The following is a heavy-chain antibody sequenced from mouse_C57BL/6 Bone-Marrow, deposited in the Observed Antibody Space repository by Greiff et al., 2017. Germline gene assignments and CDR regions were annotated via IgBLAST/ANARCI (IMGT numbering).Heavy chain of an antibody. J-gene: IGHJ2*01. D-gene: IGHD2-4*01. CDR1: GYAFTNYL. Sequence: QVQLKQSGAELVRPGTSVKVSCKASGYAFTNYLIEWVKQRPGQGLEWIGVINPGSGGTNYNEKFKGKATLTADKSSSTAYMQLSSLTSEDSAVYFCARRGIYYDYDEAYWGQGTTLTVSS. CDR2: INPGSGGT. CDR3: ARRGIYYDYDEAY. V-gene: IGHV1-54*01.